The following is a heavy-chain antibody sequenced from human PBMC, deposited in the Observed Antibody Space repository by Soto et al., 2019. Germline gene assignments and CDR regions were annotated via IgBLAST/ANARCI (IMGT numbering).Heavy chain of an antibody. J-gene: IGHJ4*02. CDR2: INDDGIST. Sequence: GSLGLSCAASGFTFSMYWMHWVRQVPGKGPEWVSRINDDGISTNYADSVKGRFTISRDNAKNTLYLQMNALRVEDTAVYYCTRGPRSTSTGTGAFWGQGTLVTVSS. CDR1: GFTFSMYW. V-gene: IGHV3-74*01. CDR3: TRGPRSTSTGTGAF. D-gene: IGHD1-1*01.